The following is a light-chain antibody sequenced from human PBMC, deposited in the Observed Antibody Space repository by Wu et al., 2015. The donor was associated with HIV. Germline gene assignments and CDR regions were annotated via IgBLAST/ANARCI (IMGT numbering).Light chain of an antibody. V-gene: IGKV1-NL1*01. Sequence: DIQMTQSPSSLSASVGDRVTITCRASQGISKSLAWYQQKPGKAPKLLLYATSRLESGVPSRFSGSGSVADYTLTISSLQPEDFVTYYCQQYYSTPLTFGGGTKVEI. CDR3: QQYYSTPLT. CDR2: ATS. J-gene: IGKJ4*01. CDR1: QGISKS.